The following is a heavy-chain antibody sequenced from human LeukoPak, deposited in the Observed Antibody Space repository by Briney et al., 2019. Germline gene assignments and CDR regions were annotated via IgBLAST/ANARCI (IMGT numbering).Heavy chain of an antibody. CDR2: ISDSGTT. Sequence: RPSETLSLTCTISGYSISSGHYWGWIRQPPGKGLEWIGEISDSGTTNINPSLRRRVSLSIDTSKNQFSLDMRSMTAADTGVYYCARGQGVTLIKVGKNWFDPWSQGTPVIVSP. J-gene: IGHJ5*02. D-gene: IGHD3-22*01. CDR1: GYSISSGHY. CDR3: ARGQGVTLIKVGKNWFDP. V-gene: IGHV4-38-2*02.